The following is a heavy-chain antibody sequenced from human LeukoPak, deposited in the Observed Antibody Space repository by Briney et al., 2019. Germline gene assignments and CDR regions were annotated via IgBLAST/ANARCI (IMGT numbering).Heavy chain of an antibody. CDR2: IRQDGSEK. V-gene: IGHV3-7*01. D-gene: IGHD6-13*01. Sequence: GGSLRLSCEVSGFTFTDYWMNWVRQAPGKGPERVASIRQDGSEKTYVDSVKGRFTISRDNTKNSLSLQLNGLRAEDTAVYYCARDGTAAGLYFDLWGQGTLVTVSS. J-gene: IGHJ4*01. CDR3: ARDGTAAGLYFDL. CDR1: GFTFTDYW.